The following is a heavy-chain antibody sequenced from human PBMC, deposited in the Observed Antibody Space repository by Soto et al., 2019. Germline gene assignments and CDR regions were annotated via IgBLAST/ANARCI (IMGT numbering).Heavy chain of an antibody. Sequence: QVQLQESGPGLVKPSQTLSLTCTVSGGSISSGGYFWSWIRQPPGKGLEWIGNIFYSGTTYYNPSPXSXXTISVDTSTNQFSLKLSSVTAEDTAVYFCARGVLYWGQGTLVTVSS. CDR3: ARGVLY. J-gene: IGHJ4*02. V-gene: IGHV4-31*03. CDR1: GGSISSGGYF. D-gene: IGHD1-1*01. CDR2: IFYSGTT.